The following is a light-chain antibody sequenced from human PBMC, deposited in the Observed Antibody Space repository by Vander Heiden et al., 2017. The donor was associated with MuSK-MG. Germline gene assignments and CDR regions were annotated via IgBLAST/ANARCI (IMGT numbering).Light chain of an antibody. V-gene: IGKV3-11*01. Sequence: VLTQSPATLSLSAGERGTLSCRASQSVSSYLAWYQQKPGQTPRLLLYDASNRATGIPARFSGSGSATDFTLTISSLEPADFAVYYCQQRCNWALTFGGGTKVEIK. CDR2: DAS. CDR1: QSVSSY. J-gene: IGKJ4*01. CDR3: QQRCNWALT.